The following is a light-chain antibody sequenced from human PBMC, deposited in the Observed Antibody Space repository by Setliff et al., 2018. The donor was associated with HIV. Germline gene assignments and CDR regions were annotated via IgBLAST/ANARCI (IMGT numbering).Light chain of an antibody. CDR3: CSYAGSYTYV. CDR2: DVT. Sequence: QSVLTQPRSMSGSPGQSVTISCTGTSSGVGGYTYVSWYQQHPGKAPKLMIYDVTKRPSGVPDRFSGSKSGNTASLTISGLQAEDEADYYCCSYAGSYTYVFATGTKVTVL. J-gene: IGLJ1*01. CDR1: SSGVGGYTY. V-gene: IGLV2-11*01.